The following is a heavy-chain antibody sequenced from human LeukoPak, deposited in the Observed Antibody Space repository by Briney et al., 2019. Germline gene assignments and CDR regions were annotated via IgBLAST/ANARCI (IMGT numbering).Heavy chain of an antibody. D-gene: IGHD2-2*01. Sequence: PSETLSLTCAVSGGSVSSGGYSWSWIRQPPGKGPEWIGYIYHSGSAYYNPSLKSRVTISVDRSKNQFSLKLSSVTAADTAVYYCASNIVVVPAARAFDIWGQGTMVTVSS. V-gene: IGHV4-30-2*01. CDR1: GGSVSSGGYS. J-gene: IGHJ3*02. CDR3: ASNIVVVPAARAFDI. CDR2: IYHSGSA.